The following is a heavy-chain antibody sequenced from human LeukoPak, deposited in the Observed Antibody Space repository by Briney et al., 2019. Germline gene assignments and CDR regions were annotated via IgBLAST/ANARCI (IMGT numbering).Heavy chain of an antibody. CDR3: ARTYYDILTGYGNFDY. J-gene: IGHJ4*02. V-gene: IGHV4-34*01. Sequence: PSETLSLTCAVYGGSFSGYYWSWIRQPPGKGLEWIGEINHSGSTNYNPSLKSRVTISVDTSKNQFSLKLSSVTAADTAVYYCARTYYDILTGYGNFDYWGQGTLVTVSS. CDR1: GGSFSGYY. D-gene: IGHD3-9*01. CDR2: INHSGST.